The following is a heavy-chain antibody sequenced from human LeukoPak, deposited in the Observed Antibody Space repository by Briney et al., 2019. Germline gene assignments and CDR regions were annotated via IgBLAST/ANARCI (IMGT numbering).Heavy chain of an antibody. Sequence: GGSLRLSCAASGFTFSTYSMNWVRQTPGKGLGWVSYIRTTSSTIYYADSVKGRFTISRDNAKNSLYLQMNSLRAEDTAVYYCARALELEPNYWGQGTLVTVSS. J-gene: IGHJ4*02. D-gene: IGHD1-1*01. CDR3: ARALELEPNY. CDR2: IRTTSSTI. CDR1: GFTFSTYS. V-gene: IGHV3-48*04.